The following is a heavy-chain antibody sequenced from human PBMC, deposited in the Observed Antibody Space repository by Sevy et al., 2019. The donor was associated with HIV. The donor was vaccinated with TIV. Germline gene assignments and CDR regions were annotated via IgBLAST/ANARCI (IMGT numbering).Heavy chain of an antibody. J-gene: IGHJ4*02. Sequence: GGSLRLSCAASGFTFSYSGMHWVRQAPGQGLEWVTFIQYNGNNKSYADSVMGRFTISRDNSKNTLYLQMNSLRSDDTAVYYCAKNTAAVGTGGFDYWGQGTLVTVSS. D-gene: IGHD6-13*01. CDR1: GFTFSYSG. V-gene: IGHV3-30*02. CDR3: AKNTAAVGTGGFDY. CDR2: IQYNGNNK.